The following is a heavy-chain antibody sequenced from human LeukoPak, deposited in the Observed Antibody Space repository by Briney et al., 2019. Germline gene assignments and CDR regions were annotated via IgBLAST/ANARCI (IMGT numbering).Heavy chain of an antibody. J-gene: IGHJ4*02. Sequence: ASVKVSCKASGYTFTGYYMHWVRQAPGQGLEWRGRINPNSGGTNYAQKFQGRVTMTRDTSISTAYMELSRLRSDDTAVYYCARPRAGYAYYFDFWGQGTLVTVSS. CDR1: GYTFTGYY. D-gene: IGHD1-1*01. CDR2: INPNSGGT. CDR3: ARPRAGYAYYFDF. V-gene: IGHV1-2*06.